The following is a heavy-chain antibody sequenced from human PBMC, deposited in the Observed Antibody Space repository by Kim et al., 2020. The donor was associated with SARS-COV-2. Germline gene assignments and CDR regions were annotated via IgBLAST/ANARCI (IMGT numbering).Heavy chain of an antibody. V-gene: IGHV4-59*01. D-gene: IGHD3-22*01. Sequence: SETLSLTCTVSGVSIISYYWSWIRQPPGKGLEWIGYIYYSGSTNYNPYLKSRVTISIDTSKNQFSLKLISVTAADTAVYYCAREGYYDSSGYYHHDAFDIWGQGTMVTVSS. J-gene: IGHJ3*02. CDR3: AREGYYDSSGYYHHDAFDI. CDR1: GVSIISYY. CDR2: IYYSGST.